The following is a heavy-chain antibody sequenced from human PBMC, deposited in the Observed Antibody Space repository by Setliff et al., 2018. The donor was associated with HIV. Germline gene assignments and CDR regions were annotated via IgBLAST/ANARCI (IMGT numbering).Heavy chain of an antibody. D-gene: IGHD3-22*01. V-gene: IGHV2-5*02. Sequence: SGPTLVNPTQTLTLTCTFSGFSLTTNGVGVAWIRQPPGKALEWLALIYWDDDKRFSPSLSSRFTITKDTSENQVVLTMANMDPVDTATYFCAHYYDSSGFYNSFDYWGQGALVTVSS. CDR2: IYWDDDK. J-gene: IGHJ4*02. CDR3: AHYYDSSGFYNSFDY. CDR1: GFSLTTNGVG.